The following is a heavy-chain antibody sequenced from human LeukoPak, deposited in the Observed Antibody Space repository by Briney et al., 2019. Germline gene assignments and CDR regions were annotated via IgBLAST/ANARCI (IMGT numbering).Heavy chain of an antibody. V-gene: IGHV3-23*01. J-gene: IGHJ4*02. CDR1: GFTFSTHA. CDR2: ISDTGGST. Sequence: GGSLGLSCAASGFTFSTHAMSWVRQAPGRGLEGVSAISDTGGSTYYADSAKGRFTIFRDNSRNTLYLQMNSLRAEDTAVYYCAKGLPYFDYWGQGTLVTVSS. CDR3: AKGLPYFDY. D-gene: IGHD4-11*01.